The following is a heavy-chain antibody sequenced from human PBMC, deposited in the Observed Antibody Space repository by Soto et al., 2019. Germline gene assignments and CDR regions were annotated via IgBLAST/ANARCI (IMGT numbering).Heavy chain of an antibody. J-gene: IGHJ5*02. Sequence: QLQLQESGPGLVKPSETLSLTCTVSGGSISSSSYYWGWIRQPPGKGLEWIGSIYYSGSTYYNPSLKSGVPISVNTSKNQFSLKLSSVTAADTAVYYCARHWIVVVPAALGRFDPWGQGTLVTVSS. CDR2: IYYSGST. D-gene: IGHD2-2*01. CDR3: ARHWIVVVPAALGRFDP. CDR1: GGSISSSSYY. V-gene: IGHV4-39*01.